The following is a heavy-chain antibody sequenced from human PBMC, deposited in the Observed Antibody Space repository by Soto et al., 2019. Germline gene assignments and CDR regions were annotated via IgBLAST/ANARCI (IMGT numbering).Heavy chain of an antibody. CDR1: GGAISSDGYY. Sequence: QVQLQESGPGLVKPSQTLSLTCSVSGGAISSDGYYWSWIRQYPGKGLEWIGNIYYRGSTYYNPSLESRVTISVDTSKNQFSLNLSSVTAADTAEYYCVRVTIFGVVIDAIDIWGQGTMVTVSS. CDR2: IYYRGST. J-gene: IGHJ3*02. CDR3: VRVTIFGVVIDAIDI. V-gene: IGHV4-31*03. D-gene: IGHD3-3*01.